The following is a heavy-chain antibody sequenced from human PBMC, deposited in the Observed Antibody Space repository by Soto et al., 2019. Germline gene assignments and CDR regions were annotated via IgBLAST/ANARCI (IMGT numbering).Heavy chain of an antibody. Sequence: LRLSCAASGFTVSSNYMTWVRQAPGKGLEWVSAIYSGGSTYYADSVKGRFTISRDNSKNTLYLQMNSLRAEDTAVYYCARARSTAAGLFDYCGLGTLVTVSS. CDR1: GFTVSSNY. CDR3: ARARSTAAGLFDY. CDR2: IYSGGST. V-gene: IGHV3-53*01. D-gene: IGHD6-13*01. J-gene: IGHJ4*02.